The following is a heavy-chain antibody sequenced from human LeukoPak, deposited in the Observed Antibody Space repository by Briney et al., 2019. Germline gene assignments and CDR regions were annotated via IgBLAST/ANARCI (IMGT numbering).Heavy chain of an antibody. CDR2: IRSTANGYST. J-gene: IGHJ4*02. V-gene: IGHV3-73*01. CDR1: GFTFSGSA. Sequence: GGSLRLSCAASGFTFSGSALHWVRQASGKGLEWVGRIRSTANGYSTAYAASVKGRFTISRDDSKNTAYLQMDSLKTEDTAVYYCARVSGWRHYFDYWGQGTLVTVSS. D-gene: IGHD6-19*01. CDR3: ARVSGWRHYFDY.